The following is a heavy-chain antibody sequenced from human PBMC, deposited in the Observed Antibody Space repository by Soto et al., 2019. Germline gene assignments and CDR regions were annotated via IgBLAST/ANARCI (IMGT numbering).Heavy chain of an antibody. J-gene: IGHJ4*02. CDR1: GYTFTSYG. V-gene: IGHV1-18*01. D-gene: IGHD6-19*01. Sequence: ASVKVSCKASGYTFTSYGISWVRQAPGQGLEWMGWISAYNGNTNYAQKLQGRVTMTTDTSTNTAYMELRSLRSDDTAVYYCARVGSIAVAGESFDYWGQGTLVTVSS. CDR2: ISAYNGNT. CDR3: ARVGSIAVAGESFDY.